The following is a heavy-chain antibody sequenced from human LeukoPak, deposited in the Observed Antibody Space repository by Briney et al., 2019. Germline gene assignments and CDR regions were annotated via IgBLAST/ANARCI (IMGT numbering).Heavy chain of an antibody. CDR2: ISGSGDNT. CDR1: GFTFSGFV. D-gene: IGHD1-26*01. J-gene: IGHJ6*01. CDR3: AKMKGHPLPRYYMDV. V-gene: IGHV3-23*01. Sequence: GGSLRLSCAASGFTFSGFVMSWVRRTPGKGLEWVSGISGSGDNTLYADSVKGRFTISRDNSKNTLYLEMNSLRAEDTAIYYCAKMKGHPLPRYYMDVWGQGTTVTVSS.